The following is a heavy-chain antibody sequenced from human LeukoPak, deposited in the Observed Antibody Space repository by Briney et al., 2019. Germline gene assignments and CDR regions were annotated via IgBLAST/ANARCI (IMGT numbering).Heavy chain of an antibody. CDR2: IGDTGLRT. Sequence: GGSLRLSCAASGFAFGNYAMSWVRQAPGKGLEWVSTIGDTGLRTHYADSVRGRFTISRVNSKNTLYLQLNSLRVEDTAVYYCAKANSGSYGGYFDYWGQGTLVTVSS. D-gene: IGHD1-26*01. J-gene: IGHJ4*02. V-gene: IGHV3-23*01. CDR3: AKANSGSYGGYFDY. CDR1: GFAFGNYA.